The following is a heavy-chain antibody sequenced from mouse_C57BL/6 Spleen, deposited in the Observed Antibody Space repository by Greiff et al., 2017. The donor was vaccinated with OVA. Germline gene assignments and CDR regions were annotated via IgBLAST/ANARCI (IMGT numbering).Heavy chain of an antibody. V-gene: IGHV1-59*01. CDR1: GYTFTSYW. CDR3: AREDSPGWFAY. CDR2: IDPSDSYT. J-gene: IGHJ3*01. D-gene: IGHD3-2*01. Sequence: VQLQQPGAELVRPGTSVKLSCKASGYTFTSYWMHWVKQRPGQGLEWIGVIDPSDSYTNYNQKFKGKATLTVDTSSSTAYMQLSSLTSEDSAVYYCAREDSPGWFAYWGQGTLVTVSA.